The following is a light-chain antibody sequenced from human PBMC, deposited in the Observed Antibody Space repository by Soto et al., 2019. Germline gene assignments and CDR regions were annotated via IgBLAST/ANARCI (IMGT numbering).Light chain of an antibody. CDR1: QSVSSY. CDR2: DAS. Sequence: EIVLTQSPATLSLSPGERATLSCRASQSVSSYLAWYQQKPGQAPRLLIYDASDRATGVPARFSGSGSGTDFPLTISSLEPEDFAVYYCQHRSNWPPWSFGQGTKVDIK. J-gene: IGKJ1*01. CDR3: QHRSNWPPWS. V-gene: IGKV3-11*01.